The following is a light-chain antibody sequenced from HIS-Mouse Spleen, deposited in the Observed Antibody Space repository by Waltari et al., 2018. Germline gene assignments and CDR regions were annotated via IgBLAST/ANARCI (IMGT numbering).Light chain of an antibody. V-gene: IGKV1-9*01. CDR2: AAS. J-gene: IGKJ1*01. CDR3: QQLNSYPPT. CDR1: QGISSY. Sequence: DIQMTQSPSTLSASVGDRVTITCRASQGISSYLAWYQQKPWKAPKLLIYAASTLQSGVPSRFSGSGSGTEFTLTISSRQPEDFATYYCQQLNSYPPTFGQGTKVEIK.